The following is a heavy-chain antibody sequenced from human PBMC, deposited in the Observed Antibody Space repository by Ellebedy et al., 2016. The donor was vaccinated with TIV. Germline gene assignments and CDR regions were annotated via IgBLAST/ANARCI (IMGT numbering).Heavy chain of an antibody. J-gene: IGHJ2*01. CDR2: IYYSGST. Sequence: MPSETLSLTCTVSGGSISSYYWSWIRQPPGKGLEWIGYIYYSGSTNYNPSLKSRVTISVDTSKNQFSLKLSSVTAADTAVYYCARDQPEYCSGGSCLPNWYFDLWGRGTLVTVSS. CDR3: ARDQPEYCSGGSCLPNWYFDL. V-gene: IGHV4-59*01. D-gene: IGHD2-15*01. CDR1: GGSISSYY.